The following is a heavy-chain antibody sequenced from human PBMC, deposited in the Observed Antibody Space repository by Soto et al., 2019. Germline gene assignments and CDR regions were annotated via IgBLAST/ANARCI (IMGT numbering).Heavy chain of an antibody. CDR3: ARAIVLVPAALAGNWFDP. Sequence: PSETLSLTCTVSGGSISSYYWSWIRQPPGKGLECIGYIYYSGSTNYNPSLKSRVTISVDTSKNQFSLKLSSVTAADTAVYYCARAIVLVPAALAGNWFDPWGQGTLVTVSS. J-gene: IGHJ5*02. D-gene: IGHD2-2*01. V-gene: IGHV4-59*01. CDR1: GGSISSYY. CDR2: IYYSGST.